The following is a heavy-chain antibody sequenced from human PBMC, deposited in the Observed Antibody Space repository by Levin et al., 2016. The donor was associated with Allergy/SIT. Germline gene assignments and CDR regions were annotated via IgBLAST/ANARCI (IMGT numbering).Heavy chain of an antibody. J-gene: IGHJ6*03. CDR2: IIPIFATA. CDR3: ARHSTTVTSPDYYYYYMDV. CDR1: GGAFSSHA. V-gene: IGHV1-69*13. Sequence: SVKVSCKTSGGAFSSHAISWVRQAPGLGLEWLGGIIPIFATADYALKFQGRVTITADESTSTAYMELSSLRSEDTAIYYCARHSTTVTSPDYYYYYMDVWGKGTTVTVSS. D-gene: IGHD4-11*01.